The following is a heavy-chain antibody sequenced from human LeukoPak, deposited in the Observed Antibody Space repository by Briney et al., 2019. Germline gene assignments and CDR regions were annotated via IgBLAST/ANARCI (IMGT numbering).Heavy chain of an antibody. V-gene: IGHV4-59*08. D-gene: IGHD3-10*01. Sequence: SETLSLTCTVSGGSISSYYWSWIRQPPGKGLEWIGYIYYGGSTNYNPSLKSRVTISVDTSKHQFSLKLSSVTAAETAVYYCASSEGTVDAFDIWGQGTMVTVPS. CDR2: IYYGGST. CDR1: GGSISSYY. J-gene: IGHJ3*02. CDR3: ASSEGTVDAFDI.